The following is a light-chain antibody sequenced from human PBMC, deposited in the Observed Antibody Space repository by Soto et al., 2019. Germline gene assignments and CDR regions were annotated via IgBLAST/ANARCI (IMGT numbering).Light chain of an antibody. CDR2: RGS. CDR1: QAIRNY. CDR3: QQYDTLPPT. V-gene: IGKV1-33*01. Sequence: DIQMTQSPSSLSASVGDRVTITCQASQAIRNYLNWYQQTPGKAPNLLIYRGSTLETGVPSRFSGRGSATDFTLTISGLQREDVATYYCQQYDTLPPTFGGGTKVEIK. J-gene: IGKJ4*01.